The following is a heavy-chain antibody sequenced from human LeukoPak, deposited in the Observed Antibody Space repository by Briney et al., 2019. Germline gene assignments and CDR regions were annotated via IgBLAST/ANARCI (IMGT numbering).Heavy chain of an antibody. D-gene: IGHD3-16*01. CDR1: GFTSSIYG. CDR2: ISPGGEIT. Sequence: GGSLRLSCAASGFTSSIYGMNWVRQAPGKGLEWVSGISPGGEITYYADSVKGQFTISRDNSKNTVSLQMHSLRAEDTAVYYCARDGVPLYYYFYMDVWGKGTTVTVSS. V-gene: IGHV3-23*01. CDR3: ARDGVPLYYYFYMDV. J-gene: IGHJ6*03.